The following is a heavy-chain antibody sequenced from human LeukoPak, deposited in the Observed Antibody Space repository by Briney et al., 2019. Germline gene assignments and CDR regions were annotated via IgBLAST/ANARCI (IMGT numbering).Heavy chain of an antibody. CDR3: ATPTQIIAVAGRVDDS. V-gene: IGHV1-24*01. Sequence: ASVKVSCKVSGYTLTELSMHWVRQAPGKGLEWMGGFDPEDGETIYAQKFQGRVTMTEDTSTDTAYMELSSLRSEDTAVYYCATPTQIIAVAGRVDDSWGQGTLVTVSS. J-gene: IGHJ4*02. D-gene: IGHD6-19*01. CDR1: GYTLTELS. CDR2: FDPEDGET.